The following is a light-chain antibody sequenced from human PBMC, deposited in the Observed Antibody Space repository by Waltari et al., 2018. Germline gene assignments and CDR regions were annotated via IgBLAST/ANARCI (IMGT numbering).Light chain of an antibody. CDR2: DVS. CDR1: SSHACGYYY. V-gene: IGLV2-14*03. Sequence: QSALTQPASVSGSPGQSITIPCTGTSSHACGYYYASRYQQHPGKAPKLMIYDVSNRPSGVSNRFSGSKSGNTASLTISGLQAEDEADYYCSSYISSSTLELFGGGTSLTVL. CDR3: SSYISSSTLEL. J-gene: IGLJ2*01.